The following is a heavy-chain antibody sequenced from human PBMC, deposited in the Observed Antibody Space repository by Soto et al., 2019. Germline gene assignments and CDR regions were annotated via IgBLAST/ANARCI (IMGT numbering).Heavy chain of an antibody. CDR2: INSDGSST. Sequence: AGGSLRLSCAASGFTFSSYWMHWVRQAPGKGLVWVSRINSDGSSTNYADSVKGRFTISRDNAKNTLYLQMNSLRAEDTAVYYCARDFSRRPGIAAAGSENWGQGTLVTVSS. V-gene: IGHV3-74*01. CDR3: ARDFSRRPGIAAAGSEN. J-gene: IGHJ4*02. D-gene: IGHD6-13*01. CDR1: GFTFSSYW.